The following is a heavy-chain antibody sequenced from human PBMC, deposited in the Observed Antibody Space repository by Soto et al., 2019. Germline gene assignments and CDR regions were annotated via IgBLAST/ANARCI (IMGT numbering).Heavy chain of an antibody. V-gene: IGHV3-49*03. J-gene: IGHJ4*02. CDR2: IRSKAYGGTT. CDR3: ARVAPAYNYDY. D-gene: IGHD1-1*01. CDR1: GFTFGDYA. Sequence: GGALRLSCTASGFTFGDYAMSWFRQAPGKGLEWVGFIRSKAYGGTTEYAASVKGRFTISRDDSKNSLYLQMNSLKTEDTAFYNCARVAPAYNYDYWGQGALVTVSS.